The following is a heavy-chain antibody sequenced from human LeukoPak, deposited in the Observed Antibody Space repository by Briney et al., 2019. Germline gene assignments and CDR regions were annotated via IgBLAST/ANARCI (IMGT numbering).Heavy chain of an antibody. CDR1: GFKFSSFE. D-gene: IGHD3-16*01. V-gene: IGHV3-48*03. J-gene: IGHJ4*02. CDR2: ISSSGSTM. CDR3: ARDLGDYDSLDLDY. Sequence: GGSLRLSCAASGFKFSSFEINWVRQAPGKGLEWVSSISSSGSTMYYADSVKGRFTISRDNAKNSLYLQMNSLRAEDTAVYYCARDLGDYDSLDLDYWGQGTLVTVSS.